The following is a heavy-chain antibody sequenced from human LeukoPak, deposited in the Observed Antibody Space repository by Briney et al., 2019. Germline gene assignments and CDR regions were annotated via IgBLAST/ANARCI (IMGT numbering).Heavy chain of an antibody. CDR3: ARDYWFFD. Sequence: GGCLRLSCAASGFTFSTYIMNWVRQAPGKGLEWVSYISSSSSTIYYADSVKGQFTISRDNARNSLYLQMNSLRDEDTAVYYCARDYWFFDWGQGTLVTVSS. V-gene: IGHV3-48*02. CDR1: GFTFSTYI. D-gene: IGHD3-3*01. J-gene: IGHJ4*02. CDR2: ISSSSSTI.